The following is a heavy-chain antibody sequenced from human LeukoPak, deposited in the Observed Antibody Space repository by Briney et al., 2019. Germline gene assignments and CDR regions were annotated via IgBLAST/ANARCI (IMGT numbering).Heavy chain of an antibody. CDR2: VSASSSYI. V-gene: IGHV3-21*01. CDR3: ARERDCGRASCVAYYFDY. J-gene: IGHJ4*02. CDR1: GFTLTNFG. Sequence: GGSLRLSCASSGFTLTNFGREWVRQAPGKGLEWVSSVSASSSYIYDADSVKGRFTISRANAKNSLYLQMNSLRAEDTAVYYCARERDCGRASCVAYYFDYWSQGTLVTVSS. D-gene: IGHD2-2*01.